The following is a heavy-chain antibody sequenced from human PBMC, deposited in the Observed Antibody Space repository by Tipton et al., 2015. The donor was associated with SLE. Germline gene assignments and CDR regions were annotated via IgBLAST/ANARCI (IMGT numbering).Heavy chain of an antibody. CDR3: ARELSSSWSSTGNYFDY. Sequence: SLRLSCAASGFTFSSYWMSWVRQAPGKGLEWVANIKQDGSEKYYVDSVKGRFTISRDNAKNSLYLQMNSLRAEDTAVYYCARELSSSWSSTGNYFDYWGQGTLVTVSS. D-gene: IGHD6-13*01. CDR1: GFTFSSYW. J-gene: IGHJ4*02. V-gene: IGHV3-7*03. CDR2: IKQDGSEK.